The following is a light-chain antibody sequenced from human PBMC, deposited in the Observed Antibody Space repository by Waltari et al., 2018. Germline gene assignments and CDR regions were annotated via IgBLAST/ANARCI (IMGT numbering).Light chain of an antibody. V-gene: IGLV2-23*02. Sequence: QSALTQPASVSGSPGQSITIPCTGTSSDVGSYNLVSWYQQHPGKAPQLMVYEVSKRPSGVSNRFSGSKSSNTASLTISGLQAEDEADYYCCSYAGSITYVFGTGTKVTVL. CDR1: SSDVGSYNL. CDR2: EVS. CDR3: CSYAGSITYV. J-gene: IGLJ1*01.